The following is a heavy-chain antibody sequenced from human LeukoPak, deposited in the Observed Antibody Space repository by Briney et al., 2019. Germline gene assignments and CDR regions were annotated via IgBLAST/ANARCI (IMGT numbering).Heavy chain of an antibody. V-gene: IGHV3-23*01. CDR1: GFTFSSYA. CDR2: ISGSGGST. Sequence: GGSLRLSCAASGFTFSSYAMSWVRQAPGKGLEWVSAISGSGGSTYYADSVKGRFTISRDNSKNTLYLQMNSLRAEDTAVYYCAKDRLTMVRGGLRNWFDPWGQGTLVTVSS. J-gene: IGHJ5*02. CDR3: AKDRLTMVRGGLRNWFDP. D-gene: IGHD3-10*01.